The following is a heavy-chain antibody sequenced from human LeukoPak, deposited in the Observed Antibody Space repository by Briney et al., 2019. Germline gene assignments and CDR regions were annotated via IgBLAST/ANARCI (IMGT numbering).Heavy chain of an antibody. V-gene: IGHV3-23*01. J-gene: IGHJ4*02. CDR1: GFTFSSYA. CDR3: AKAGRIAAAGPTDFDY. D-gene: IGHD6-13*01. Sequence: GGSLRLSCAASGFTFSSYAMSWVRQAPGKGLEWVSAISGSGGSTYYADPVKGRFTISRDNSKNTLCLQMNSLRAEDTAVYYCAKAGRIAAAGPTDFDYWGQGTLVTVSS. CDR2: ISGSGGST.